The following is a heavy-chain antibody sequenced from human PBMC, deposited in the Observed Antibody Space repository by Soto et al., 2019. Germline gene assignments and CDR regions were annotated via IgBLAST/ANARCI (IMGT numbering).Heavy chain of an antibody. J-gene: IGHJ4*02. V-gene: IGHV4-4*08. CDR2: LCSTGQN. Sequence: SETLSLTCSVSGGSITGYCWNWVRQPPERGLEWIGYLCSTGQNGYNPSLNSRGTISLDTSKNQFSLHLRSVTATDTATYFCAKWTNPWHTFEYWGQGTPVTVSS. CDR1: GGSITGYC. CDR3: AKWTNPWHTFEY. D-gene: IGHD2-8*01.